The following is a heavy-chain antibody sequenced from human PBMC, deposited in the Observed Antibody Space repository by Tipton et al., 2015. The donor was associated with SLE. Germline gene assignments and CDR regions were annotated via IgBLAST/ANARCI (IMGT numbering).Heavy chain of an antibody. CDR1: GGSITSSY. J-gene: IGHJ5*02. V-gene: IGHV4-59*12. CDR2: IFYSGTT. D-gene: IGHD1-26*01. Sequence: TLSLTCAVSGGSITSSYWSWIRQPPGKGLEWIGYIFYSGTTYYSPSLKSRVTISVDTSKNQFSLKVSSVTAADTAVYYCARDHGGSYYGWFDPWGQGTLVTVSS. CDR3: ARDHGGSYYGWFDP.